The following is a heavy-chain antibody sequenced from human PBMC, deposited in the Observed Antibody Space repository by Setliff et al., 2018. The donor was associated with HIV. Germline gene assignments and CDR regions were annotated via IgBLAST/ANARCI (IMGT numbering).Heavy chain of an antibody. CDR2: INPSGGRT. D-gene: IGHD3-22*01. V-gene: IGHV1-46*01. Sequence: ASVKVSCKASGYTFTNYYIHWVRQAPGQGLEWMGLINPSGGRTSYAQKFQGRLTMTRDTSRSTVYMELSSLRSEDTAVYYCARCYYDSSGPTDAYDIWGQGTVVTVSS. CDR1: GYTFTNYY. CDR3: ARCYYDSSGPTDAYDI. J-gene: IGHJ3*02.